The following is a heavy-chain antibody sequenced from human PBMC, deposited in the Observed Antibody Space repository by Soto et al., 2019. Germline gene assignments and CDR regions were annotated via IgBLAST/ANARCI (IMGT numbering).Heavy chain of an antibody. V-gene: IGHV1-69*12. CDR3: ATVLGEGDLTYYFEH. J-gene: IGHJ4*02. D-gene: IGHD3-16*01. Sequence: QVQLVQSGAEVKKPGSSVKVSCKASGGTFSSYAINWVRQAPGQGLEWMGGIIPMFATAYYAQKFQGRVTSTADESTSTAYMALSSLRSDDTAVYYCATVLGEGDLTYYFEHWGQGTLVTVSS. CDR1: GGTFSSYA. CDR2: IIPMFATA.